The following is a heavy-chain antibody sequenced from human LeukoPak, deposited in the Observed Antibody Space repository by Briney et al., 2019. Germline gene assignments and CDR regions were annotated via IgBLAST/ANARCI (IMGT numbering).Heavy chain of an antibody. CDR3: ARDLRSGIDP. CDR1: GGSISSYY. Sequence: SETLSLTCTVSGGSISSYYWSWIRQPPGKGLEWIGYIYYSGSTNYNPSLKSRVTISVDTSKNQFSLKLSSVTAADTAVYYCARDLRSGIDPWGQGTLVTVCS. D-gene: IGHD3-10*01. J-gene: IGHJ5*02. CDR2: IYYSGST. V-gene: IGHV4-59*01.